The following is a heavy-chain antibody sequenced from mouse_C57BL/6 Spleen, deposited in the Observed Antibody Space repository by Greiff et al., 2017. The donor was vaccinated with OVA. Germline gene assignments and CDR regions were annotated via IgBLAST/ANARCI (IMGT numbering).Heavy chain of an antibody. CDR3: ARGGYDYDDFDY. V-gene: IGHV1-55*01. J-gene: IGHJ2*01. D-gene: IGHD2-4*01. Sequence: VKLQQPGAELVKPGASVKMSCKASGYTFTSYWITWVKQRPGQGLEWIGDIYPGSGSTNYNEKFKSKATLTVDTSSSTAYMQLSSLTSEDYAVYYCARGGYDYDDFDYWGQGTTLTVSS. CDR1: GYTFTSYW. CDR2: IYPGSGST.